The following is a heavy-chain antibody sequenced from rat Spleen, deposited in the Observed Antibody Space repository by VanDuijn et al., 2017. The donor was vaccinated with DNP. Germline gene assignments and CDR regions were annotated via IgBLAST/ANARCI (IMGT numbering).Heavy chain of an antibody. J-gene: IGHJ2*01. V-gene: IGHV5-7*01. D-gene: IGHD1-1*01. CDR2: TNEDGSST. CDR3: ARYNYYSPYYFDF. CDR1: GFTFSDYN. Sequence: EVQLVESGGGLVQHGRSLKLSCAASGFTFSDYNMAWVRQAPKKGLEWVANTNEDGSSTYYRDSVKGRFTISRDNAKSTLYLQMESLRSEDTATYYCARYNYYSPYYFDFWGQGVMVTVSS.